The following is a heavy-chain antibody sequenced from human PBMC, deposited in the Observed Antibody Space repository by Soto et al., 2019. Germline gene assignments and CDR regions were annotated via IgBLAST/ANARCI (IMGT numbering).Heavy chain of an antibody. CDR1: GFSFSNYA. CDR2: ISDSGGVI. D-gene: IGHD3-9*01. J-gene: IGHJ5*02. Sequence: EVQLLESGGGLVQPGGSLRLSCAACGFSFSNYAMIWVRQAPGKGLEWVSGISDSGGVIFYADSVRRRFTISTVNFKNTRQLQMTSLRADDAALYYCAKCGHYDMLTGHVGLDPWGLGTLVNVAS. CDR3: AKCGHYDMLTGHVGLDP. V-gene: IGHV3-23*01.